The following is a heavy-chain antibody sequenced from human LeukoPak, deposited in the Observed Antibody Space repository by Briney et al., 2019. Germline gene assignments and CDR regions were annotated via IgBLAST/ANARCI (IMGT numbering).Heavy chain of an antibody. D-gene: IGHD3-22*01. Sequence: GGFLRLSCAASGFTFSSYWMTWARQAPGEGLEWVANIKQDGSEKYYVDSVKGRFTISRDSAKNSPYLQMNSLRAEDTAVYYCARHLRGMVVVRGTSYYYYYMDVWGKGTTVTVSS. J-gene: IGHJ6*03. CDR1: GFTFSSYW. CDR2: IKQDGSEK. CDR3: ARHLRGMVVVRGTSYYYYYMDV. V-gene: IGHV3-7*01.